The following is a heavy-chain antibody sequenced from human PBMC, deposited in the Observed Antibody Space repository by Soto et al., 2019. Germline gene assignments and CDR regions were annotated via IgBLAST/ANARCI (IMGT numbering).Heavy chain of an antibody. J-gene: IGHJ4*02. CDR1: GGSISSGDYY. Sequence: KSSETLSLTCTVSGGSISSGDYYWSWIRQPPGKGLEWIGYIYYSGSTYYNPSLKSRVTISVDTSKNQFSLKLSSVTAADTAVYYCARESIVLRYFDWLLYSSDYWGQGTLVTVSS. D-gene: IGHD3-9*01. V-gene: IGHV4-30-4*01. CDR3: ARESIVLRYFDWLLYSSDY. CDR2: IYYSGST.